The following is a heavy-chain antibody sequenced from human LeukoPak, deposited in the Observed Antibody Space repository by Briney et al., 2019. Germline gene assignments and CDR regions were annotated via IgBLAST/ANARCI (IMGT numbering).Heavy chain of an antibody. V-gene: IGHV3-48*02. J-gene: IGHJ3*02. D-gene: IGHD4-23*01. CDR1: GFTFSSYS. CDR3: AKERSTVVTLGAFDI. Sequence: GGSLRLSCTASGFTFSSYSMNWVRQAPGKGLEWLSYISWGSNVIYYADSVKGRFTTSRDDAKNSLFLQMNSLTDEDTAVYYCAKERSTVVTLGAFDIWGQGTMVTVSS. CDR2: ISWGSNVI.